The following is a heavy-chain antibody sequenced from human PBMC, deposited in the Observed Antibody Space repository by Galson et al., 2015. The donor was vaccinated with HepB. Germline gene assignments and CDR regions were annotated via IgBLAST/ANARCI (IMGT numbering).Heavy chain of an antibody. CDR3: AREKTAAAIFDY. J-gene: IGHJ4*02. D-gene: IGHD6-13*01. CDR2: ISSRSSYI. V-gene: IGHV3-21*01. CDR1: GFTFSSYT. Sequence: SLRLSCAASGFTFSSYTMNWVRQAPGKGLEWVSSISSRSSYIYYADSVKGRFTISRDNSKDTVYLRMSSLRAEDTAVYYCAREKTAAAIFDYWGQGTLITVSS.